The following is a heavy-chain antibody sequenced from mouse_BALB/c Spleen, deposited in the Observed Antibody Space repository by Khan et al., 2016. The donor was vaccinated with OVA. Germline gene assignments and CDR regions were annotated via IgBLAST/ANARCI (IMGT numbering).Heavy chain of an antibody. CDR1: GYIFIDYN. J-gene: IGHJ3*01. V-gene: IGHV1-77*01. Sequence: VQLQQSGTELARPGASVKLSCKASGYIFIDYNINWVKQRTGQGLEWIGEISPGSGNTYYNEKFKGKATLTADKSSSTAYMQLSSLPSEDSAVYVCAREWGSWFPYWGQGTLVTVSA. CDR3: AREWGSWFPY. D-gene: IGHD3-1*01. CDR2: ISPGSGNT.